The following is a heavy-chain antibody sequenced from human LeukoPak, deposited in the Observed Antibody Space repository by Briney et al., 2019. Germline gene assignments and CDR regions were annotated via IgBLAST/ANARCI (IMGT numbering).Heavy chain of an antibody. Sequence: SETLSLTCTVSGGSISSYYWSWIRQPPGKGLEWIGYIYYSGSTNYNPSLKSRVTISVDTSKNQFSLKLSSVTAADTAVYYCARASYSGSPNFDYWGQGTLVTVSS. CDR3: ARASYSGSPNFDY. CDR2: IYYSGST. D-gene: IGHD1-26*01. V-gene: IGHV4-59*01. J-gene: IGHJ4*02. CDR1: GGSISSYY.